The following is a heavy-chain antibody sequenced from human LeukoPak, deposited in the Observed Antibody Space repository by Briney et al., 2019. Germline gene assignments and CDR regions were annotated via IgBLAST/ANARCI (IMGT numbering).Heavy chain of an antibody. CDR2: IYYSGST. J-gene: IGHJ3*02. CDR3: ALGARGAFDI. CDR1: GGSISSYC. D-gene: IGHD3-16*01. Sequence: PSETLSLTCTVSGGSISSYCWSWIRQPPGKGLEWIGYIYYSGSTNYNPSLKSRVTISVDTSKNQFSLKLSSVTAADTAVYYCALGARGAFDIWGQGTMVTVSS. V-gene: IGHV4-59*01.